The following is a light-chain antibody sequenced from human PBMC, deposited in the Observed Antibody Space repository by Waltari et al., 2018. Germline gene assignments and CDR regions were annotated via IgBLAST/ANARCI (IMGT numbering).Light chain of an antibody. V-gene: IGKV3-11*01. CDR1: QSVGSN. Sequence: DIVLTQSPATLSLSPGGKATLSCRASQSVGSNVAWYQQKAGQAPRLLIYDASNRATGIPARFSGSGSGTDFTLTISSLEPEDFAVYYCQQRNNWPPGFTFGPGTKVDIK. CDR3: QQRNNWPPGFT. CDR2: DAS. J-gene: IGKJ3*01.